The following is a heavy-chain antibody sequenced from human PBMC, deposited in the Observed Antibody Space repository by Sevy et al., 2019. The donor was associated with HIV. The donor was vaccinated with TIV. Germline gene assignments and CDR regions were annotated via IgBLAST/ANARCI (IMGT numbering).Heavy chain of an antibody. V-gene: IGHV3-33*01. J-gene: IGHJ2*01. Sequence: GGSLRLSCAASGFTFSNYGMHWVRQAPGKGLEWVGAIFSDANIKYYVDSVKGRFAISRDNSKNTVYLQMNSLRAEDTAVYSCARESGSNWNFDLWGRGTPVTVSS. CDR2: IFSDANIK. CDR3: ARESGSNWNFDL. D-gene: IGHD1-26*01. CDR1: GFTFSNYG.